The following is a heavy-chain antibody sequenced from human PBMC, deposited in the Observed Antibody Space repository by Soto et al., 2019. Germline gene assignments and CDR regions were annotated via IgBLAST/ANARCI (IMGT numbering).Heavy chain of an antibody. V-gene: IGHV3-48*02. CDR2: ITTTSSTM. D-gene: IGHD3-22*01. CDR3: ARDSSGRQYYGMDA. Sequence: GGSLRLSCTPSGFIFSDYSMNWVRQAPGKGLEWISYITTTSSTMYYADSVKGRFTISRDNAKNSLYLQMNSLRDEDTAVYYCARDSSGRQYYGMDAWGQGPTVPASS. J-gene: IGHJ6*02. CDR1: GFIFSDYS.